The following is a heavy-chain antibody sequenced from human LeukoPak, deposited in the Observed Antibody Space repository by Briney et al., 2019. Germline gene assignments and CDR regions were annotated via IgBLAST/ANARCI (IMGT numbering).Heavy chain of an antibody. CDR3: ARDGYDILTGHDYYYYGMDV. Sequence: SETLSLTCTVSGGSISSGGYYWSWIRQHPGKGLEWIGYIYYSGSTYYNPSLKSRVTISVDTSKNQLSLKLSSVTAADTAVYYCARDGYDILTGHDYYYYGMDVWGQGTTVTVSS. J-gene: IGHJ6*02. CDR2: IYYSGST. V-gene: IGHV4-31*03. D-gene: IGHD3-9*01. CDR1: GGSISSGGYY.